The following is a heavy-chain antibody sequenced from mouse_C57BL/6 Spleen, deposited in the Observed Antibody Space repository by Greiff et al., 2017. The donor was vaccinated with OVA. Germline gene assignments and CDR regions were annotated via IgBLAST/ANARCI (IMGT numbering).Heavy chain of an antibody. CDR2: ISSGSSTI. D-gene: IGHD1-1*01. Sequence: EVKLMESGGGLVKPGGSLKLSCAASGFTFSDYGMHWVRQAPEKGLEWVAYISSGSSTIYYADTVKGRFTISRDNAKNTLFLQMTSLRSEDTAMYYCARPPYYGTHHWYFDVWGTGTTVTVSS. J-gene: IGHJ1*03. CDR1: GFTFSDYG. CDR3: ARPPYYGTHHWYFDV. V-gene: IGHV5-17*01.